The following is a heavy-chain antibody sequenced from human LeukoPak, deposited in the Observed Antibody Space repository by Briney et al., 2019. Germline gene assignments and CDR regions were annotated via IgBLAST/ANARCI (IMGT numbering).Heavy chain of an antibody. D-gene: IGHD6-19*01. J-gene: IGHJ4*02. Sequence: PSETLSLTSIVSGGSIDSYYWTWLRQPPGKGLEWIAYIFYSASTNYNPSLKSRATITVDTSKNQFSLNLRSVTAADMAVYYCARGRTSGGYPHFDSWGQGIQVTVSS. CDR3: ARGRTSGGYPHFDS. CDR2: IFYSAST. V-gene: IGHV4-59*01. CDR1: GGSIDSYY.